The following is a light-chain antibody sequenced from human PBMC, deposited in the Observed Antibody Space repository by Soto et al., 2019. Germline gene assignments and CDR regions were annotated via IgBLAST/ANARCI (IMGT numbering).Light chain of an antibody. CDR2: EVT. CDR3: SSYTSGRNYV. V-gene: IGLV2-14*01. J-gene: IGLJ1*01. Sequence: QSALTQPASVSGSPGQSITISCTGTSSDIGAYNYVSWYQQHPGKAPKLMIYEVTNRPSGVSNRFSGSKSGNTASLTISGRQAEDEADYYCSSYTSGRNYVFGIVTKLTVL. CDR1: SSDIGAYNY.